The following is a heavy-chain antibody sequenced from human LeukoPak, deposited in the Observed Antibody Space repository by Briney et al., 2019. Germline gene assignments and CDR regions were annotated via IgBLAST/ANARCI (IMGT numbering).Heavy chain of an antibody. J-gene: IGHJ5*02. V-gene: IGHV4-59*12. Sequence: SETLSLTCTVSGGSISSYYWSWIRQPPGKGLEWIGYIYYGGSTNYNPSLKSRVTISVDTSKNQFSLKLSSVTAADTAVYYCAREARRYYDFWSGPRNWFDPWGQGTLVTVSS. CDR3: AREARRYYDFWSGPRNWFDP. CDR2: IYYGGST. CDR1: GGSISSYY. D-gene: IGHD3-3*01.